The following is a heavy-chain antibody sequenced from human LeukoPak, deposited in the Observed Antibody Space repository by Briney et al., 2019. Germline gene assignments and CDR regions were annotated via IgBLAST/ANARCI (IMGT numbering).Heavy chain of an antibody. D-gene: IGHD2-8*02. V-gene: IGHV4-30-4*01. CDR2: IHSSGST. CDR1: GASISSGTYY. J-gene: IGHJ4*02. CDR3: ARENRYGTGGHFDC. Sequence: SQTLSLTCAVSGASISSGTYYWSWIRQPPGKGLGWTGYIHSSGSTYYNPSLESRLTMSLDTSKNQFSLKLTSVTAADTAVYYCARENRYGTGGHFDCWGQGTLVTVSS.